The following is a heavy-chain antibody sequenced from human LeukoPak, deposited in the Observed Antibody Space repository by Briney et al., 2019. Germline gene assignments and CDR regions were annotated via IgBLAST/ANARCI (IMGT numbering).Heavy chain of an antibody. CDR2: IIPIFGTA. D-gene: IGHD3-16*01. Sequence: ASVKVSCKASGGTFSSYAISWVRQAPGQGLEWMGGIIPIFGTANYAQKFQGRVTITADESTSTAYMELSSLRSEDTAVYYCARGGPRTDYVPPFGMDVWGQGTTVTVSS. J-gene: IGHJ6*02. CDR3: ARGGPRTDYVPPFGMDV. CDR1: GGTFSSYA. V-gene: IGHV1-69*13.